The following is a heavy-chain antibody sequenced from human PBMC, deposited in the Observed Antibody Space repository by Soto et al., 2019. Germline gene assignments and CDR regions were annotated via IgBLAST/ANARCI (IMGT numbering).Heavy chain of an antibody. V-gene: IGHV4-59*01. CDR3: ARTPDETYYDFWSGYYTPYYFDY. D-gene: IGHD3-3*01. Sequence: SETLSLTCTVSGGSISSYYWSWIRQPPGKGLEWIGYIYYSGSTSYNPSLKSRVTISVDTSKNQFSLKLSSVTAADTAVYYCARTPDETYYDFWSGYYTPYYFDYWGQGTLVTVSS. CDR2: IYYSGST. J-gene: IGHJ4*02. CDR1: GGSISSYY.